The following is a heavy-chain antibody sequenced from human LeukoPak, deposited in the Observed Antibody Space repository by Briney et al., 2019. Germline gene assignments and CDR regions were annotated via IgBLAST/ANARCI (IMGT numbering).Heavy chain of an antibody. J-gene: IGHJ4*02. V-gene: IGHV3-53*01. CDR2: IYSGGST. CDR1: GFTFSSHA. D-gene: IGHD3-10*01. CDR3: ARVRIRDYYGSGSHYFDY. Sequence: GGSLRLSCAASGFTFSSHAMSWVRQAPGKGLEWVSVIYSGGSTYYADSVKGRFTISRDNSKNTLYLQMNSLRAEDTAVYYCARVRIRDYYGSGSHYFDYWGQGTLVTVSS.